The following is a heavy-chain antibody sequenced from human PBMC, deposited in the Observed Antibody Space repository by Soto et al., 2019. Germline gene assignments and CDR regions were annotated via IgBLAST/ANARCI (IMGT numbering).Heavy chain of an antibody. CDR3: ASSLGGANEWFDP. CDR2: ISSSSSTI. Sequence: GGSLRLSCAASGFTFSSYSMNWVRQAPGKGLEWVSYISSSSSTIYYADSVKGRFTISRDNAKNSLYLQMNSLGDEETAVYYCASSLGGANEWFDPWGQGTLVTVSS. D-gene: IGHD1-26*01. CDR1: GFTFSSYS. V-gene: IGHV3-48*02. J-gene: IGHJ5*02.